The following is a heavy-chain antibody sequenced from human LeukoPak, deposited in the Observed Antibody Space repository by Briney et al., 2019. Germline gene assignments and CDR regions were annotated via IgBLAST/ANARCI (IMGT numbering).Heavy chain of an antibody. D-gene: IGHD2-2*01. CDR2: IIPIFGTA. J-gene: IGHJ4*02. CDR3: ARVGYCSSTSCYYYFDY. CDR1: GGTFSSYA. V-gene: IGHV1-69*13. Sequence: SVKVSCKASGGTFSSYAISWVRQAPGQGLEWMGGIIPIFGTANYAQKFHGRVTITADESTSTAYMELSSLRSEDTAVYYCARVGYCSSTSCYYYFDYWGQGTLVTVSS.